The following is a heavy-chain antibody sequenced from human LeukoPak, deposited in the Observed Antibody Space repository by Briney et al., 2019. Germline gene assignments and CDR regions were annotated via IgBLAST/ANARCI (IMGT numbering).Heavy chain of an antibody. V-gene: IGHV4-39*07. CDR3: AREVVTEYLHMDA. Sequence: RPSETLSLTCAVSGDSITSGDYYWDWIRQSPGKGLEWIGSLSYGGNTYYNPSLKSRVTISLDTSKTQFSLTLTSVTAADTAVYFCAREVVTEYLHMDAWGKGTTVAVSS. CDR2: LSYGGNT. J-gene: IGHJ6*03. CDR1: GDSITSGDYY. D-gene: IGHD2/OR15-2a*01.